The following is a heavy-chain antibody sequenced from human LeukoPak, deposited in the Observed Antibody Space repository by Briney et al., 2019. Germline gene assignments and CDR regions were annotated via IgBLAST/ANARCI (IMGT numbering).Heavy chain of an antibody. J-gene: IGHJ4*02. D-gene: IGHD3-22*01. CDR2: INHSGST. CDR1: GGSFSGYY. Sequence: SETLSLTCAVYGGSFSGYYWSWIRQPPGKGLEWVGEINHSGSTNYNPSLKSLVTISVDTSKNQFSLKLSSVTAADTAVYYCARGYYDSSGYGYYFDYWGQGTLVTVSS. CDR3: ARGYYDSSGYGYYFDY. V-gene: IGHV4-34*01.